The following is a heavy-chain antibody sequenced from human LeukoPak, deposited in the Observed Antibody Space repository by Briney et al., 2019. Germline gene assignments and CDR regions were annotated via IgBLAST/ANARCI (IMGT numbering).Heavy chain of an antibody. CDR2: ISYDGSNK. CDR1: GFTFSAYG. J-gene: IGHJ4*02. Sequence: SGGSLRLSCAASGFTFSAYGIHWVRQAPGKGLEWVAVISYDGSNKYYADSVKGRFTISRDNSKNTLYLQMNSLRAEDTAVYYCAKSYHYDSSGYSGYFDYCGQGTLVTVSS. V-gene: IGHV3-30*18. D-gene: IGHD3-22*01. CDR3: AKSYHYDSSGYSGYFDY.